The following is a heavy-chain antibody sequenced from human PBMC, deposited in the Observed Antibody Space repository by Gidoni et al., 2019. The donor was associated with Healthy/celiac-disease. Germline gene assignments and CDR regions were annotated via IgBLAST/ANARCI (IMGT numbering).Heavy chain of an antibody. D-gene: IGHD2-15*01. J-gene: IGHJ4*02. CDR2: INHSGST. CDR3: ARVGGYCSGGSCYPLDY. CDR1: GGSFSGYY. V-gene: IGHV4-34*01. Sequence: QVQLQQWGAGLLKPSETLSLTCAVYGGSFSGYYWSWIRQPPGKGLEWIGEINHSGSTNYNPSLKSRVTISVDTFKNQFSLKLSSVTAADTAVYYCARVGGYCSGGSCYPLDYWGQGTLVTVSS.